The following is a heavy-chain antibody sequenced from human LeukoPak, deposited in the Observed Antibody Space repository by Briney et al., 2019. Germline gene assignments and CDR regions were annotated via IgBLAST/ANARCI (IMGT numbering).Heavy chain of an antibody. V-gene: IGHV4-39*07. CDR2: IDYSGDT. J-gene: IGHJ3*02. CDR3: AREAMSRTRPPIDI. Sequence: TSETLSLTCTVSGGSISTTNYYWGWIRQPPGKGLEWIGSIDYSGDTYYNPSLKSRVTISLDTSKNQFSLRLSSVTAADTTVYYCAREAMSRTRPPIDIWGQGPMVTVSS. CDR1: GGSISTTNYY. D-gene: IGHD5-18*01.